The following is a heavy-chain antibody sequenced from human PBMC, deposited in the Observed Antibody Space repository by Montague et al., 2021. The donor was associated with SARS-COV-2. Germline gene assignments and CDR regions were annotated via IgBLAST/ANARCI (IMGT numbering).Heavy chain of an antibody. J-gene: IGHJ2*01. CDR3: AREKINYDILTGYYKGDWYFDL. Sequence: SLRLSCAVSGFTVSSNYMSWVRQAPGKGLEWVSVIYSGGSTYYADSVKGRFTISRDNSKNTLYLQMNSLRAEDTAVYYCAREKINYDILTGYYKGDWYFDLWGRGTLVTVSS. D-gene: IGHD3-9*01. CDR1: GFTVSSNY. CDR2: IYSGGST. V-gene: IGHV3-66*01.